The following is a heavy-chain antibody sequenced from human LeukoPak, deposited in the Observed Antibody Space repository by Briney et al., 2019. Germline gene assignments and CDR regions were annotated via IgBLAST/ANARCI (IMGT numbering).Heavy chain of an antibody. Sequence: SVKVSCKASGGTFSSYAISWVRQAPGQGLEWMGRIIPILGIANYAQKFQGRVTITADKSTSTAYMELSSLRSEDTAVYYCGYGSGSSVAYYYYYGMGVWGQGTTVTVSS. V-gene: IGHV1-69*04. CDR3: GYGSGSSVAYYYYYGMGV. J-gene: IGHJ6*02. CDR1: GGTFSSYA. CDR2: IIPILGIA. D-gene: IGHD3-10*01.